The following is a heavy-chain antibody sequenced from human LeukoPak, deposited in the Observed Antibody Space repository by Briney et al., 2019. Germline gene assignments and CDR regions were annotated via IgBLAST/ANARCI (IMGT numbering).Heavy chain of an antibody. J-gene: IGHJ6*03. CDR3: ARGRIAVAGTYIPSNWGPQLYYMDV. CDR2: TYSGGRT. Sequence: GGSLRLSCAASGFTVSSNYMSWVRQAPGKGLEWVSITYSGGRTYYADSVKGRFTISRDNAKNSLYLQMNSLRAEDTAVYYCARGRIAVAGTYIPSNWGPQLYYMDVWGKGTTVTVSS. V-gene: IGHV3-53*01. CDR1: GFTVSSNY. D-gene: IGHD6-19*01.